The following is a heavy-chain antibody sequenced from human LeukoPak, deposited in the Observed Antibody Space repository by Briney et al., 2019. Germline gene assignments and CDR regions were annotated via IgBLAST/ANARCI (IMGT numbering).Heavy chain of an antibody. D-gene: IGHD3-22*01. V-gene: IGHV3-23*01. Sequence: GGSLRLSCAASGFTFSSYAMSWVRQAPGKGLEWVSAISGSGGSTYYADSVKGRFTISRDNSKNTLYLQMYSLRAEDTAVYYCAKYLGDSSGYYYVGEDVGYWGQGTLVTVSS. J-gene: IGHJ4*02. CDR1: GFTFSSYA. CDR3: AKYLGDSSGYYYVGEDVGY. CDR2: ISGSGGST.